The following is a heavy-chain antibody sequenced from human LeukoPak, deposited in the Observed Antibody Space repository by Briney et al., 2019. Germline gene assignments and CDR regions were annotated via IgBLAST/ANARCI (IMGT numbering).Heavy chain of an antibody. CDR1: GYSISTSYY. D-gene: IGHD3-9*01. Sequence: PSETLSLTCTVSGYSISTSYYWGWIRQPPGKGLEWIGSIYHSGNTYYNPSLKSRVTISVDTSKNQFSLKLNSVTAADTAVYYCARIMYYDILTGYSNWFDPWGQGTLVTVSS. CDR3: ARIMYYDILTGYSNWFDP. J-gene: IGHJ5*02. V-gene: IGHV4-38-2*02. CDR2: IYHSGNT.